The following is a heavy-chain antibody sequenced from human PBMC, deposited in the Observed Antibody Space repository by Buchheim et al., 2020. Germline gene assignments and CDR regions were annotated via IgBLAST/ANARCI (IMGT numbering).Heavy chain of an antibody. V-gene: IGHV4-34*01. Sequence: QVQLQQRGAGLLKPSETLSLTCAVYGGSFSGYYWTGFRKPPGKGLDWIGEINHSGSTNSNPSLKSRVTISADTPKTPFSLKLSSVTAADTAVYYCAREYCSGGSCYGCFDYWGQGTL. J-gene: IGHJ4*02. CDR2: INHSGST. D-gene: IGHD2-15*01. CDR3: AREYCSGGSCYGCFDY. CDR1: GGSFSGYY.